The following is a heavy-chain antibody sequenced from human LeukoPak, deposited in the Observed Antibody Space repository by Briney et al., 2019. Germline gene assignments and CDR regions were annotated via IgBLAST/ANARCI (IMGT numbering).Heavy chain of an antibody. CDR2: IKQDGSVK. CDR1: GFTFSNYW. Sequence: GGSLRLSCAASGFTFSNYWMSWVRQAPEKGLEWVANIKQDGSVKQYVDSMKGRFTISRDNAKNSPYLQMHSLRAEDTAVHYCARDRDDGGFEYWGQGTLVTVSS. V-gene: IGHV3-7*01. J-gene: IGHJ4*02. D-gene: IGHD4-23*01. CDR3: ARDRDDGGFEY.